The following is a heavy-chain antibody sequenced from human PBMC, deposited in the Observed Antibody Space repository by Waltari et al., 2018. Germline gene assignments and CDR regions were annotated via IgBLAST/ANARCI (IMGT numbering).Heavy chain of an antibody. J-gene: IGHJ3*02. CDR1: GGSISSYY. CDR3: ARDIYSALKEDAFDI. D-gene: IGHD2-15*01. Sequence: QVQLQESGPGLVKPSETLSLTCTVSGGSISSYYWRWIRQPPGKGLEWIGYIYYSGSTNYNPALKSRVTISVDTSKNQFSLKLSSVTAADTAVYYGARDIYSALKEDAFDIWGQGTMVTVSS. V-gene: IGHV4-59*01. CDR2: IYYSGST.